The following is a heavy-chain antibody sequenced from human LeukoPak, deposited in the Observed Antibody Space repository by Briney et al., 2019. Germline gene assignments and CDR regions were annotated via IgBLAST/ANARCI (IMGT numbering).Heavy chain of an antibody. Sequence: SETLSLTCTVSGGSISSYYWSWIRQPPGKGLEWIGSIYYSGSTYYNPSLKSRVTISVDTSKNQLSLKLSSVTAADTAVYYCARHQAGPRLRYFDWLLTTFDYWGQGTLVTVSS. CDR1: GGSISSYY. CDR2: IYYSGST. V-gene: IGHV4-59*05. D-gene: IGHD3-9*01. J-gene: IGHJ4*02. CDR3: ARHQAGPRLRYFDWLLTTFDY.